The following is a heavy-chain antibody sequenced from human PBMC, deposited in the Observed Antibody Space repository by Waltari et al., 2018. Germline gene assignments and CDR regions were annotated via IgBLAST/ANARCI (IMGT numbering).Heavy chain of an antibody. CDR3: ARRAAVAGPNDY. CDR2: IDPSDSYT. Sequence: QSPGKGLEWMGRIDPSDSYTNYSPSFQGHVTISADKSISTAYLQWSSLKASDTAMYYCARRAAVAGPNDYWGQGTLVTVSS. J-gene: IGHJ4*02. D-gene: IGHD6-19*01. V-gene: IGHV5-10-1*01.